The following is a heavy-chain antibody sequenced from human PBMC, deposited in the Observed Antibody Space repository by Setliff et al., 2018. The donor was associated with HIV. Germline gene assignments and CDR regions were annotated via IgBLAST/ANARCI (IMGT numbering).Heavy chain of an antibody. J-gene: IGHJ3*02. CDR1: GYTFTSYG. CDR2: ISAYNGNT. V-gene: IGHV1-18*01. CDR3: ARDSEWGSYIFWTFDI. D-gene: IGHD1-26*01. Sequence: ASVKVSCKASGYTFTSYGISWVRQAPGQGLEWMGWISAYNGNTNYAQKLQGRVTMSTDTSTSTAYMELRSLRSDDTAVYYCARDSEWGSYIFWTFDIWGQGTMITVSS.